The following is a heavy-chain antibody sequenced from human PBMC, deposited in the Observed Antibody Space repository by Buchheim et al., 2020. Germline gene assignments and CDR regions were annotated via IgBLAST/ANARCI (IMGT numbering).Heavy chain of an antibody. D-gene: IGHD5-12*01. CDR2: IYHSGST. CDR1: GGSINTIGYY. Sequence: QVQLQESGPGLVKPSQTLSLTCTVSGGSINTIGYYWTWIRQHPGKGLEWIGYIYHSGSTYYNPSLKSRVTISVDRSKNQFSLKLSSVTAADTAVYYCARGDSGYAFWMFDYWGQGTL. CDR3: ARGDSGYAFWMFDY. V-gene: IGHV4-31*03. J-gene: IGHJ4*02.